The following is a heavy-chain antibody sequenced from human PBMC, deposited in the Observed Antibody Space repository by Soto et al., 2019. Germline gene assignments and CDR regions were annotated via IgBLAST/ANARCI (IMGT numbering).Heavy chain of an antibody. J-gene: IGHJ4*02. V-gene: IGHV3-9*01. Sequence: EVQLVESGGDMVQPGRSLKLSCVGSGYSIEDYSMHWVRQAPGKGLEWVSGISWNGNFTGYADSVKGRFTISRDNAKNSLFLQMRSLSLEDTALYYCVGGSWFDWGQGTLLTVSS. CDR3: VGGSWFD. CDR1: GYSIEDYS. D-gene: IGHD2-15*01. CDR2: ISWNGNFT.